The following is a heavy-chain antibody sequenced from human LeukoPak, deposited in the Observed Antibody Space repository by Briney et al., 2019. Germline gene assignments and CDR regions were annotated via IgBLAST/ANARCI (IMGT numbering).Heavy chain of an antibody. D-gene: IGHD6-13*01. J-gene: IGHJ5*02. CDR3: AKDQTARSSSSWYADWYFDL. CDR1: GVSISDSF. V-gene: IGHV4-4*07. CDR2: FHASGST. Sequence: SETLSLTCAVSGVSISDSFWTWIRQPAGKGLEWIGRFHASGSTNYNPSLKSRVTMSVDTSKNHFSLRLASVTAADTAVYYCAKDQTARSSSSWYADWYFDLWGQGTLVTVSS.